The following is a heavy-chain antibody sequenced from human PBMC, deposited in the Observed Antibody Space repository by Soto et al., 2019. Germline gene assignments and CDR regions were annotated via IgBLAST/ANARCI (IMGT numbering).Heavy chain of an antibody. V-gene: IGHV4-59*01. Sequence: ETLSHTCTVSGASISSYDRNWLRKLPGKGLEGIGNMYYSGTTNYNPSIKSRVTISVDTSKNQFSLKLSSVTAADTAVYYVGAVTDYLRQRSLDTGSS. J-gene: IGHJ4*02. CDR2: MYYSGTT. CDR3: GAVTDY. D-gene: IGHD3-3*01. CDR1: GASISSYD.